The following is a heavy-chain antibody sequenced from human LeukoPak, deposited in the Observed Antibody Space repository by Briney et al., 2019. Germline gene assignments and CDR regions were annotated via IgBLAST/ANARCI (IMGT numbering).Heavy chain of an antibody. V-gene: IGHV3-23*01. CDR2: ISGSGGST. Sequence: GGSLRLSCTASGFTFSSYSMSWVRQAPGKGLEWVSAISGSGGSTYYADSVKGRFTISRDNSKNTLYLQINSLRAEDTAVYYCAKDHLPGIVVADRDYWGQGTLVTVSS. D-gene: IGHD6-19*01. CDR1: GFTFSSYS. CDR3: AKDHLPGIVVADRDY. J-gene: IGHJ4*02.